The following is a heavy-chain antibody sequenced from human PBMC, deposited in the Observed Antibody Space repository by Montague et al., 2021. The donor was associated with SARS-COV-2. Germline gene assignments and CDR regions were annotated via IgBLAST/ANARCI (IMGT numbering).Heavy chain of an antibody. CDR1: GGSLSGYY. CDR3: AREDIGCNSCLGF. V-gene: IGHV4-34*01. D-gene: IGHD2-2*01. CDR2: INHSRST. J-gene: IGHJ4*02. Sequence: SETLSLTCVVYGGSLSGYYWSWIRQAPGKGLEWIGEINHSRSTHYNPSLKSRVTMSLDTSKNQFSLNLSSVTAADTAVYYCAREDIGCNSCLGFWGQGTLVTVSS.